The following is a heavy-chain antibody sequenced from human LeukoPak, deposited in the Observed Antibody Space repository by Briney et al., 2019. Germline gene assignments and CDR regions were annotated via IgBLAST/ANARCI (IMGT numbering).Heavy chain of an antibody. CDR2: ISAYNGNT. J-gene: IGHJ6*02. V-gene: IGHV1-18*01. CDR3: ARARSSEYSSSWPFYYYYYGMDV. CDR1: GYTFTSYG. D-gene: IGHD6-6*01. Sequence: ASVKVSCKASGYTFTSYGISWVRQAPAQGLEWMGWISAYNGNTNYAQKLQGRVTMTTDTSTSTAYMELRSLRSDDTAVYYCARARSSEYSSSWPFYYYYYGMDVWGQGTTVTVSS.